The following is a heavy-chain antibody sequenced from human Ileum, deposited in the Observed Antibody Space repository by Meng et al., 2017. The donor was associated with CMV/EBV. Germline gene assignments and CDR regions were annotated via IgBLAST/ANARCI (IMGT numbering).Heavy chain of an antibody. Sequence: GESLKISCAASGFTFGAYAMSWVRQAPGKGLEWVSIIYSGGTSTYYAGSVKGQFTISRDNSKNALYLQMNSLRAEDTAVYYCAKDRKANIVVVPAPITFDYWGQGTLVTVSS. D-gene: IGHD2-2*02. CDR2: IYSGGTST. CDR3: AKDRKANIVVVPAPITFDY. V-gene: IGHV3-23*03. J-gene: IGHJ4*02. CDR1: GFTFGAYA.